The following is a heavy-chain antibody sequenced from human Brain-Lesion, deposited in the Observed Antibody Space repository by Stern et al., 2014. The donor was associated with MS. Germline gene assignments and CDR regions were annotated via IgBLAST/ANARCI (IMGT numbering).Heavy chain of an antibody. J-gene: IGHJ6*02. CDR3: ARGRVVPGFQYYATDV. V-gene: IGHV4-61*02. CDR1: GGSISSGGYY. CDR2: IFNSGST. D-gene: IGHD2-2*01. Sequence: VQLVKSGPGLVKPSQTLSLSCTVSGGSISSGGYYWSWIWQPAGKGLEWIGRIFNSGSTSYNPSLKSRVPISIDTSKNQFSLRLNPMTAADTAVYYCARGRVVPGFQYYATDVWGQGTTVIVSS.